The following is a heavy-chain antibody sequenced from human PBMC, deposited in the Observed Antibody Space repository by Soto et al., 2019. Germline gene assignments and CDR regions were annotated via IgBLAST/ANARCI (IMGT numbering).Heavy chain of an antibody. CDR1: GGSISSYY. CDR3: ARRYGGNLDY. D-gene: IGHD1-26*01. J-gene: IGHJ4*02. Sequence: QVQLQESGPGLVKPSETLSLTCTVSGGSISSYYWSWIRQPPGKGLEWIGYIYYSVSTNYNPSLKTGAPITXDTSKNQFSPKLCSVTAADTAVYYCARRYGGNLDYWGQGTLVTVSS. CDR2: IYYSVST. V-gene: IGHV4-59*08.